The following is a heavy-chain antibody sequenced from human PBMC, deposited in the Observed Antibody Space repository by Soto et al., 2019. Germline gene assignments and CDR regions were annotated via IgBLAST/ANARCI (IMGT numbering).Heavy chain of an antibody. V-gene: IGHV1-69*02. D-gene: IGHD5-12*01. Sequence: QVQLVQSGAEVKKPGSSVKVSCKASGGTFSSYTISWVRQAPGQGLEWMGRIIPILGIANYAQKFQGRVTISADKSTSTAYMELNSLRSEDTAVYYCARRSGYGIDYWGQGTLVTVSS. CDR2: IIPILGIA. CDR3: ARRSGYGIDY. J-gene: IGHJ4*02. CDR1: GGTFSSYT.